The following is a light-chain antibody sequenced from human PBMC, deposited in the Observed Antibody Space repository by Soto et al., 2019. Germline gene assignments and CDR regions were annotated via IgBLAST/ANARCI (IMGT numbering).Light chain of an antibody. CDR2: DVS. V-gene: IGLV2-14*01. J-gene: IGLJ2*01. Sequence: QSALTQPASVSGSPGQSITISCTGTSSDVGGYNYVSWYQQHPGKAPKPMIYDVSTRPSGVSNRFSGSKSGNTASLTISGLQADDEADYYCSSYTSSSTLVFGGGTQLTVL. CDR3: SSYTSSSTLV. CDR1: SSDVGGYNY.